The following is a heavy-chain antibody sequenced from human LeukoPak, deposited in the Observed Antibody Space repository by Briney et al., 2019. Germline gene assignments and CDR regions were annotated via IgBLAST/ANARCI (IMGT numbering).Heavy chain of an antibody. CDR2: ITGSSSYI. CDR3: ARGGNWFDP. CDR1: GFTFSSYE. Sequence: PGGSLRLSCAASGFTFSSYEMNWVRQAPGKGLEWVSSITGSSSYIYYADSMKGRFTVSRDNAKNSLYLQMDTLRAEDTAVYYCARGGNWFDPWGQGTLVTVSS. V-gene: IGHV3-21*01. J-gene: IGHJ5*02.